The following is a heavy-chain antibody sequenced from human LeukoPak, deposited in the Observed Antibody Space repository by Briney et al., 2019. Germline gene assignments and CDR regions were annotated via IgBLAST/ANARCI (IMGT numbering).Heavy chain of an antibody. CDR2: IYNSGST. J-gene: IGHJ4*02. Sequence: SETLSLTCTVSGGAISNGGYHWSWIRQHPGKGLEWIGYIYNSGSTYYNPSLKSRVTMSVDTSKNQFSLKLSSVTAADTAVYYCARERTYGDSIFDYWGLGTLVTVSS. CDR1: GGAISNGGYH. D-gene: IGHD4-17*01. V-gene: IGHV4-31*03. CDR3: ARERTYGDSIFDY.